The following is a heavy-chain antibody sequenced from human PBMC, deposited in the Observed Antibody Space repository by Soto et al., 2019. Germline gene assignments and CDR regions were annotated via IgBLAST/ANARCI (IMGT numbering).Heavy chain of an antibody. D-gene: IGHD5-12*01. CDR1: GFTFSTCS. CDR2: ISGSSTNI. CDR3: ARDNGYDAATLDY. Sequence: EVQLVESGGGLVKPWGSLRLSCAASGFTFSTCSMNWVRQAPGKGLEWVSSISGSSTNIYYADSVKGRFTISRDNAKNSLYLQMNSLRAEDTAVYYCARDNGYDAATLDYWGQGTLVTVSS. J-gene: IGHJ4*02. V-gene: IGHV3-21*02.